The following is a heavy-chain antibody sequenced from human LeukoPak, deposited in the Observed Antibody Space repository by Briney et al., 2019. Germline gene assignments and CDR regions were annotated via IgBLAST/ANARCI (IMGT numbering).Heavy chain of an antibody. Sequence: ASVKVSCKASGYTFTSYDINWVRQATGQGLEWMGWVNPNSGNTGYAQKFQGRVTMTRNTAIRTAYMELSSLRSEDTAVYYCARLYYDILTGFYYYYYMDVWGKGTTVTVSS. CDR3: ARLYYDILTGFYYYYYMDV. CDR1: GYTFTSYD. D-gene: IGHD3-9*01. V-gene: IGHV1-8*01. J-gene: IGHJ6*03. CDR2: VNPNSGNT.